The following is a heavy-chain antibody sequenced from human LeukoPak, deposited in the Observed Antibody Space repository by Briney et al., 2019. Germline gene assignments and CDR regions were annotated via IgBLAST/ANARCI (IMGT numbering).Heavy chain of an antibody. V-gene: IGHV4-38-2*01. Sequence: SETLSLTCAVSVYSISSGYYWGWIRQPPGKGLEWIGSIYHSGSTYYNPSLKSRVTISVDTSKNQFSLKLSSVTAADTAVYYCATFDYSNYVDYWGQGTLVTVSS. CDR1: VYSISSGYY. J-gene: IGHJ4*02. D-gene: IGHD4-11*01. CDR3: ATFDYSNYVDY. CDR2: IYHSGST.